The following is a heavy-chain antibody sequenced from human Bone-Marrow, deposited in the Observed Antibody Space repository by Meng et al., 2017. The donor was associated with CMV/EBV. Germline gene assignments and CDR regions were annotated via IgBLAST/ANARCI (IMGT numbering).Heavy chain of an antibody. CDR1: GGSISSYY. V-gene: IGHV4-59*01. CDR3: ARAAELGHDYFDF. CDR2: IYYSGST. J-gene: IGHJ4*02. D-gene: IGHD3-10*01. Sequence: SETLSLTCTVSGGSISSYYWSWIRQPPGKGLEWIGYIYYSGSTNYNPSLKSRVTISVDTSKNQFSLKLSSVTAADTTGYYCARAAELGHDYFDFWGQGTRVTGSS.